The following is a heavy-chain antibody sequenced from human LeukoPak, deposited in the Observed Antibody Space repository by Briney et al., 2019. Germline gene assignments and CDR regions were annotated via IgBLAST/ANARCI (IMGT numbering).Heavy chain of an antibody. J-gene: IGHJ4*02. D-gene: IGHD6-6*01. Sequence: SETLSLTCTVSGGSISSYYWSWIRPPAGKGLEWIGRIYISGSTNYNPSLKSRVTMSVDTSKNQFSLKLSSVTAADTAVYYCTRLYSSSAWASFDYWGQETLVTVSS. V-gene: IGHV4-4*07. CDR3: TRLYSSSAWASFDY. CDR2: IYISGST. CDR1: GGSISSYY.